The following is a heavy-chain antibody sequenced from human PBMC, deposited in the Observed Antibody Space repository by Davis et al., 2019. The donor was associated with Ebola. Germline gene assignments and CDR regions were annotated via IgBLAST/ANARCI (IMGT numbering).Heavy chain of an antibody. D-gene: IGHD2-15*01. CDR1: GFTFSSYG. Sequence: GESLKISCAASGFTFSSYGMHWVRQAPGKGLEWVAVISYDGSNKYYADSVKGRFTISRDNSKNTLYLQMNSLRAEDTAVYYCAKELEDIVVVVAASHAFDIWGQGTMVTVSS. V-gene: IGHV3-30*18. CDR2: ISYDGSNK. J-gene: IGHJ3*02. CDR3: AKELEDIVVVVAASHAFDI.